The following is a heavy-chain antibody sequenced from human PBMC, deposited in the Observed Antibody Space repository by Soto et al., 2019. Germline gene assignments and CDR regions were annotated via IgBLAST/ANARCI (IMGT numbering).Heavy chain of an antibody. CDR2: IYYSGST. V-gene: IGHV4-59*01. J-gene: IGHJ4*02. Sequence: KPSETLSLTCTVSGGSISSYYWSWIRQPPGKGLEWIGYIYYSGSTNYNPSLKSRVTISVDTSKNQFSLKLSSVTAADTAVYYCARGPDYGGNWGGYYFDYWGQGTLVTVSS. D-gene: IGHD4-17*01. CDR1: GGSISSYY. CDR3: ARGPDYGGNWGGYYFDY.